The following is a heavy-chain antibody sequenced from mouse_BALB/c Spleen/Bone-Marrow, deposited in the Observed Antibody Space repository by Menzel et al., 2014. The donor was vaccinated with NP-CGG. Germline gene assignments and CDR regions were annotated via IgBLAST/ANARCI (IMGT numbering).Heavy chain of an antibody. V-gene: IGHV14-3*02. Sequence: VQLQQSGAELVKPGASVKLSCTASDFNFTDTYIHWVNQRPEQPLEWLGRIDPANGTTKYDPKSQGKATITAATSSTAAYLQLSSLASEDTAGYYCARVQLLRRGGLDYWGQGTALTVSS. CDR1: DFNFTDTY. CDR3: ARVQLLRRGGLDY. J-gene: IGHJ2*01. CDR2: IDPANGTT.